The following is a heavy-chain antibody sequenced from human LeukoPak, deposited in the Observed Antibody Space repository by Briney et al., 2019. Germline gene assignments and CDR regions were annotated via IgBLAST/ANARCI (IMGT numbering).Heavy chain of an antibody. CDR3: ARDPYGDYVRMDV. Sequence: PGGSLGLSCAASGFTFSSYGMHWVRQAPGKGLEWVAVIWYDGSNKYYADSVKGRFTISRDNSKNTLYLQMNSLRAEDTAVYYCARDPYGDYVRMDVWGKGTTVTASS. CDR1: GFTFSSYG. CDR2: IWYDGSNK. J-gene: IGHJ6*04. D-gene: IGHD4-17*01. V-gene: IGHV3-33*01.